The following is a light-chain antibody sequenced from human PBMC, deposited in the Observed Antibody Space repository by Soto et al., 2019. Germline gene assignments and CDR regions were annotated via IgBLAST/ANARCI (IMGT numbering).Light chain of an antibody. CDR1: QDISNY. CDR2: DAS. CDR3: QQYDNLPWT. J-gene: IGKJ1*01. Sequence: DIQMTQSPSTLSAFVGDRFTITCQASQDISNYLNWYQQKPGKAPKLLIYDASNLETGVPSRFSGSGSGTDFTFTISSLQPEDIATYYCQQYDNLPWTFGQGTKVDIK. V-gene: IGKV1-33*01.